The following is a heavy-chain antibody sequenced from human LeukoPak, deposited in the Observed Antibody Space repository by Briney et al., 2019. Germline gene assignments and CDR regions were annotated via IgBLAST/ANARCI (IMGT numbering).Heavy chain of an antibody. CDR1: GFTFSSYS. V-gene: IGHV3-21*01. D-gene: IGHD2-21*01. J-gene: IGHJ6*02. CDR3: AREGARDYVLEGMDV. CDR2: ISSSSSYI. Sequence: PGGSLRLSCAASGFTFSSYSMNWVRQAPGKGLEWVSSISSSSSYIYYADSVKGRFTISRDNAKNSLYLQMNSLRAEDAAVYYCAREGARDYVLEGMDVWGQGTTVTVSS.